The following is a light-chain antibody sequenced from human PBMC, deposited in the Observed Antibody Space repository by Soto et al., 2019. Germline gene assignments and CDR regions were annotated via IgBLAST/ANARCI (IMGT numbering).Light chain of an antibody. J-gene: IGKJ3*01. V-gene: IGKV3-20*01. CDR2: GVS. Sequence: EIVLTQSPGTLSLSPGQRATLSCRASQRLSASDIAWYQQKPGQAPKFLIYGVSSRATGIPDRFSGSGSGTDFTLTISRLEPEDFAVYHCQQYGSSPPFTFGPGTKVDIK. CDR1: QRLSASD. CDR3: QQYGSSPPFT.